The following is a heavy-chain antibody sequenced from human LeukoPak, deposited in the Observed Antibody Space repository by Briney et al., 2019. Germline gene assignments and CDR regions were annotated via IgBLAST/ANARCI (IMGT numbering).Heavy chain of an antibody. D-gene: IGHD1-7*01. CDR3: ARYPLTNYGFDY. CDR2: IYYSGST. Sequence: RPSETLSLTCTISGGSISSYFWSWIRQPPGKGLEWIGSIYYSGSTYYNPSLKSRVTISVDTSKNQFSLKLSSVTAADTAVYYCARYPLTNYGFDYWGQGTLVTVSS. V-gene: IGHV4-59*12. J-gene: IGHJ4*02. CDR1: GGSISSYF.